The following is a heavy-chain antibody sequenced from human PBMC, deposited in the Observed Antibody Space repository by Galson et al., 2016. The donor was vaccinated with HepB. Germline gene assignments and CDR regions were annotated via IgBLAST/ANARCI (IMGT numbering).Heavy chain of an antibody. CDR3: ARDTPPGYSSSWVDY. D-gene: IGHD6-13*01. J-gene: IGHJ4*02. Sequence: SLRLSCAASGFTFSDYYMSWIRQAPGKGLERISYISSSSSFTNYADSVKGRFTISRDNAKNSLYLQMNTLRAEDTAVYYCARDTPPGYSSSWVDYWGQGTLVTVSS. CDR1: GFTFSDYY. V-gene: IGHV3-11*05. CDR2: ISSSSSFT.